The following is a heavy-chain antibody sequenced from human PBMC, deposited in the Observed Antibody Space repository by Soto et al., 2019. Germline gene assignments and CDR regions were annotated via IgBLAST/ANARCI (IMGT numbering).Heavy chain of an antibody. CDR1: GYTFTSYW. D-gene: IGHD3-16*01. CDR2: IYPGDSDT. CDR3: AKWALTTRTGQSQAFGGGMDV. V-gene: IGHV5-51*01. J-gene: IGHJ6*02. Sequence: GGCLKISCKGSGYTFTSYWIGWVRQMPGKGLEWMGIIYPGDSDTRYSPSFQGQVTISADKSIKTAYLHWSSLKASATAMSYFAKWALTTRTGQSQAFGGGMDVWDQGTTVTVSS.